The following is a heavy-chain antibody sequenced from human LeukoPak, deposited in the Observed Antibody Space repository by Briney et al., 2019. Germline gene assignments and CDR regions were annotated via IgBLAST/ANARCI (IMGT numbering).Heavy chain of an antibody. Sequence: ASVKVSCKASGYTFTSYGISWVRQAPGQGLEWMGWISAYSGNTNYAQKLQGRVTMTTDTSTSTAYMELRSLRSDDTAVYYCANIAAAGTKDHIDYWGQGTLVTASS. CDR1: GYTFTSYG. D-gene: IGHD6-13*01. J-gene: IGHJ4*02. V-gene: IGHV1-18*01. CDR2: ISAYSGNT. CDR3: ANIAAAGTKDHIDY.